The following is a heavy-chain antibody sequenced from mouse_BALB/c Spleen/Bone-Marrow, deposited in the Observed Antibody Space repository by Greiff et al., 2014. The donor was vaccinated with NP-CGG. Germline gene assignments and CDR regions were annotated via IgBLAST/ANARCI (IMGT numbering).Heavy chain of an antibody. CDR3: AIGLLGDY. CDR1: GYTFTSYW. Sequence: QVQLQQSGAELVKPGASVKLSCKASGYTFTSYWMHWVKQRPGQGLEWIGEINPSNGRINYNEKFKSKATLTVDKSSSTAYMQLSSLTSEDSAVYYCAIGLLGDYWGQGTSVTVSS. CDR2: INPSNGRI. J-gene: IGHJ4*01. V-gene: IGHV1S81*02. D-gene: IGHD2-10*01.